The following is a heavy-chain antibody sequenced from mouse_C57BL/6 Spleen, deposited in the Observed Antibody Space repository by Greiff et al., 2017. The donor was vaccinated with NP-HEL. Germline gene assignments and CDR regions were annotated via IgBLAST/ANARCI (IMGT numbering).Heavy chain of an antibody. V-gene: IGHV1-55*01. CDR2: IYPGSGST. CDR3: ARSVGIYYDYDVGYFDV. D-gene: IGHD2-4*01. Sequence: QVQLQQPGAELVKPGASVKMSCKASGYTFTSYWITWVKQRPGQGLEWIGDIYPGSGSTNYNEKFKSKATLTVDTSSSTAYMQLSSLTSEDSAVYYCARSVGIYYDYDVGYFDVWGTGTTVTVSS. J-gene: IGHJ1*03. CDR1: GYTFTSYW.